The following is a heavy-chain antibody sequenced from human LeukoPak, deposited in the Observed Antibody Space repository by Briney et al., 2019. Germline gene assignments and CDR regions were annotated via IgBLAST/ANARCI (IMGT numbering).Heavy chain of an antibody. CDR2: IKQDGSEK. V-gene: IGHV3-7*05. J-gene: IGHJ4*02. CDR1: GFTFSSYW. CDR3: AREGGYGDIDY. Sequence: GGSLRLSCAASGFTFSSYWMTWVRQAPGKGLEWVANIKQDGSEKYYMDSVKGRFTISRDNAKNSLFLQMNSLRAEDTAVYYCAREGGYGDIDYWGQGTLATVSS. D-gene: IGHD4-17*01.